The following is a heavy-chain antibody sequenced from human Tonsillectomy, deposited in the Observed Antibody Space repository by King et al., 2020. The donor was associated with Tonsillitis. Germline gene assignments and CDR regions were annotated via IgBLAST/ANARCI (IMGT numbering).Heavy chain of an antibody. CDR1: GFTFSSVW. J-gene: IGHJ3*02. V-gene: IGHV3-15*01. Sequence: VQLVESGGGMVKPGGSLRLSCAASGFTFSSVWMSWVRQAPGKGLEWVGRIKSQTDGGTTDYAAPVKGRFTIPRDDSQKTVYLQLNSLKTEDPALYYCTTSGWYGAFDIWGQGTMVTVSS. CDR2: IKSQTDGGTT. D-gene: IGHD6-19*01. CDR3: TTSGWYGAFDI.